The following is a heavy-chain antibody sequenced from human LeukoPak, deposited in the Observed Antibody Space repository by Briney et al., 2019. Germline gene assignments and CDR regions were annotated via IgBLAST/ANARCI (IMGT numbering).Heavy chain of an antibody. CDR3: ARVGPRRQYGDGFYYYYMDV. D-gene: IGHD4-17*01. V-gene: IGHV4-61*02. J-gene: IGHJ6*03. Sequence: YPSETLSLTCTVSGGSISSGSYYWSWIRQPAGKGLEWIGRIYTSGSTNYNPSLKSRVTMSVDTSKNQFSLKLSSVTAADTAVYYCARVGPRRQYGDGFYYYYMDVWGKGTTVTISS. CDR1: GGSISSGSYY. CDR2: IYTSGST.